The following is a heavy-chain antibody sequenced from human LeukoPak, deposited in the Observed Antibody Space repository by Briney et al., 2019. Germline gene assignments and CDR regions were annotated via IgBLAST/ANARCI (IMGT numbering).Heavy chain of an antibody. CDR1: GGSVSSGNYY. CDR2: IYYSGST. J-gene: IGHJ6*02. Sequence: PSETLSLTCTVSGGSVSSGNYYWSWIRQPPGKGLEWIGYIYYSGSTNYNPSLKSRVTISVDTSKNQFSLKLSSVTAADTAVYYCARPVGGNGMDVWGQGTTVTVSS. CDR3: ARPVGGNGMDV. D-gene: IGHD1-26*01. V-gene: IGHV4-61*01.